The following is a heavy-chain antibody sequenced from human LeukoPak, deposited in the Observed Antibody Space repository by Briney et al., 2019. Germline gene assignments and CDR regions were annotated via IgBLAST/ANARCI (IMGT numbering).Heavy chain of an antibody. V-gene: IGHV6-1*01. J-gene: IGHJ5*02. Sequence: SQTLSLTCAISGDSVSSNSVTWNWIRQSPSRGLEWLGRTYYRSTWYNDYAVSVRGRITVNPDTSKNQFSLHLNSVTLEDTAVYYCARRLTQYDCFDPWGQGILVTVSS. CDR3: ARRLTQYDCFDP. CDR1: GDSVSSNSVT. D-gene: IGHD2-2*01. CDR2: TYYRSTWYN.